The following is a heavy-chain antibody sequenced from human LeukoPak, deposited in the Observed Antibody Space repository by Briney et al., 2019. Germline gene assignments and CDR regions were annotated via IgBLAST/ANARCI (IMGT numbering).Heavy chain of an antibody. Sequence: SETLSLTCTVSGYSISSGYYWAWIRQPPGKGLEWIGTIYHSDSTYYNPSLKSRVTMSVDTSKNQFSLKVSSVTAANTAVYYCARVFDSGSQAYFYYMDVWGKGTTVTISS. CDR3: ARVFDSGSQAYFYYMDV. CDR2: IYHSDST. CDR1: GYSISSGYY. D-gene: IGHD3-10*01. J-gene: IGHJ6*03. V-gene: IGHV4-38-2*02.